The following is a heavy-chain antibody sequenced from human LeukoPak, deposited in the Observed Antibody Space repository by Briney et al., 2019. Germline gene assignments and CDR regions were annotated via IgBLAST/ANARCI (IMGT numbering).Heavy chain of an antibody. Sequence: QAGGSLRLSCAASGFTFSSYAMSWVRQAPGKGLEWVSAIRVGGETHYADSVKGRFTISRDSSENTLYLQMSSLRAEDTAVYYCAKSATVGIKAPFDCWGQGALVTVSS. CDR1: GFTFSSYA. D-gene: IGHD1-26*01. J-gene: IGHJ4*02. V-gene: IGHV3-23*01. CDR2: IRVGGET. CDR3: AKSATVGIKAPFDC.